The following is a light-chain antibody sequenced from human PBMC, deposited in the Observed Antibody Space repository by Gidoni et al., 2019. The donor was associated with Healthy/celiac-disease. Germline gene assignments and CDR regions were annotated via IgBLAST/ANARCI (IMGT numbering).Light chain of an antibody. CDR3: QQYGSSPLT. Sequence: EIVLTLSPGTLSLSPGERATLSCRASQSVSSSYLTWYQQKPGQAPRLLIYGASSRATGIPDRFSGSGSGTDFTLTISRLEPEEFAVYYCQQYGSSPLTFGGGTKVEIK. J-gene: IGKJ4*01. V-gene: IGKV3-20*01. CDR2: GAS. CDR1: QSVSSSY.